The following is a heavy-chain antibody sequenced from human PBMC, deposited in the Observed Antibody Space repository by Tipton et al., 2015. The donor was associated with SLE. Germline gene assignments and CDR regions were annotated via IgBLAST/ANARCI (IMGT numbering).Heavy chain of an antibody. CDR1: GGSISSGSYY. CDR3: ARGTRELLYYFDY. CDR2: IYTSGST. J-gene: IGHJ4*02. V-gene: IGHV4-61*02. D-gene: IGHD1-26*01. Sequence: TLSLTCTVSGGSISSGSYYWSWIRQPAGKGLEWIGRIYTSGSTNYNPSLKSRVTISVDTSKNQFSLELSSVTAADTAVYYCARGTRELLYYFDYWGQGTLVTVSS.